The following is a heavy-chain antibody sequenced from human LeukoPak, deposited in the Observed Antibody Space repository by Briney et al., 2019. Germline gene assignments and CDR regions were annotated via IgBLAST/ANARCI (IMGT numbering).Heavy chain of an antibody. D-gene: IGHD3-10*01. V-gene: IGHV3-30*03. J-gene: IGHJ4*02. Sequence: WGSLRLSCAASGFTFSSYGMHWVRQAPCKGLEWVAVISYNGSNKYYADSVKGRFTISRDNSKNSLYLQMNSLRAEETAVYYCARVGRWAEFWGEGTLVPVSS. CDR2: ISYNGSNK. CDR1: GFTFSSYG. CDR3: ARVGRWAEF.